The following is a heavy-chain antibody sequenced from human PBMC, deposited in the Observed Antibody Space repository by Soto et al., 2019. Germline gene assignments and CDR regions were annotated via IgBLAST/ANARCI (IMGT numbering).Heavy chain of an antibody. V-gene: IGHV4-61*01. Sequence: PSATLSITCTVSGGSFKSGSYSWSWIRQPPGKGLEWIGYVYHTGRTSYNPSLKSRVSISMDTSKNQFSLNLDSVTAADTAVYFCARDFAYFDSWGQGTLVTVS. CDR1: GGSFKSGSYS. CDR3: ARDFAYFDS. J-gene: IGHJ4*02. CDR2: VYHTGRT. D-gene: IGHD3-3*01.